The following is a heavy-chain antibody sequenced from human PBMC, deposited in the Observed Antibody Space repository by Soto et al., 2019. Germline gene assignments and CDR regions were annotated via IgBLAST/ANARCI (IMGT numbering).Heavy chain of an antibody. CDR1: GYTLTELS. Sequence: QVQLVQSGAEVKKPGASVKVSCKVSGYTLTELSMHWERQAPGKGLEWMGGFDPEDGETLYAQKSQGRITMTEDTSTDTAYMYLSSLRSEDTAVYYCATGEAYDSSGRLDYWGKGTLVTVSS. CDR2: FDPEDGET. V-gene: IGHV1-24*01. D-gene: IGHD3-22*01. J-gene: IGHJ4*02. CDR3: ATGEAYDSSGRLDY.